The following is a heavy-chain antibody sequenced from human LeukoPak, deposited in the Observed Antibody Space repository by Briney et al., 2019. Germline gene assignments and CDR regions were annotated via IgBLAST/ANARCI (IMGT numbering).Heavy chain of an antibody. CDR2: INTNTGNP. V-gene: IGHV7-4-1*02. CDR3: AREDCSGGSCYRLDX. Sequence: ASVKVSCKASGYTFTSYAMNWVRQAPGQGLEWMGWINTNTGNPTYAQGFTGRFVFSLDTSVSTAYLQISSLKAEDTAVYYCAREDCSGGSCYRLDXXXQGXLXTVXS. D-gene: IGHD2-15*01. J-gene: IGHJ4*02. CDR1: GYTFTSYA.